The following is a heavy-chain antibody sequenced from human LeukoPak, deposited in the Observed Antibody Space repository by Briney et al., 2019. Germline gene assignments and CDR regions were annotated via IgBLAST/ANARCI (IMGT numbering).Heavy chain of an antibody. Sequence: GGSLRLSCAASGFTFTSYAMNWVRQAPGKGLDWVSVISDSGGSTYYADSVKGRFTTSRDNSKNTLYLQMNSLRAEDTAVYYCAKQFYGDYGAFNYWGQGTLVTVSS. CDR1: GFTFTSYA. V-gene: IGHV3-23*01. J-gene: IGHJ4*02. D-gene: IGHD4-17*01. CDR3: AKQFYGDYGAFNY. CDR2: ISDSGGST.